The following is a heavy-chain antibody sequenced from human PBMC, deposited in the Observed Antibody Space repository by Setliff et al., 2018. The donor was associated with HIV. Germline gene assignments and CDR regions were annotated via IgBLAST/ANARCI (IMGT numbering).Heavy chain of an antibody. V-gene: IGHV3-48*01. CDR1: GFTFSNYW. J-gene: IGHJ5*02. CDR3: ARGPPSGTTRRNNWFDP. D-gene: IGHD1-1*01. Sequence: PGGSLRLSCGASGFTFSNYWMNWVRRAPGKGLGWISYISSSSSTIYYADSVKGRFTISRDNAKNSVYLDMDSLRADDTAVYYCARGPPSGTTRRNNWFDPWGQGTLVTVSS. CDR2: ISSSSSTI.